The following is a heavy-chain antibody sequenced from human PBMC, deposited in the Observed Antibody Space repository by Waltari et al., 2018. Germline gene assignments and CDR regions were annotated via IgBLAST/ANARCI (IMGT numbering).Heavy chain of an antibody. J-gene: IGHJ6*02. D-gene: IGHD3-10*01. CDR3: ARHSWYYYGSGSYYRSIYYYYGMDV. CDR1: GYSISSGYY. CDR2: IYHSGST. V-gene: IGHV4-38-2*01. Sequence: QVQLQESGPGLVKPSETLSLTCAVSGYSISSGYYWGWIRQPPGKGLEWIGSIYHSGSTYYNPSLKSLVTISVDTSKNQFSLKLSSVTAADTAVYYCARHSWYYYGSGSYYRSIYYYYGMDVCGQGTTVTVSS.